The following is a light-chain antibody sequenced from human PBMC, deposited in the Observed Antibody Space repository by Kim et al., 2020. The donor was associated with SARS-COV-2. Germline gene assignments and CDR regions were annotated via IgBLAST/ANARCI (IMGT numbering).Light chain of an antibody. J-gene: IGLJ3*02. CDR3: QTWGTGGV. V-gene: IGLV4-69*01. Sequence: GASVKLTSTLSSGDSSYAIAWHQQQPEKGPRYLMKLNSDGSHSKGDGIPDRFSGSSSGAERYLTISSLQSEDEADYYCQTWGTGGVFGGGTQLTVL. CDR2: LNSDGSH. CDR1: SGDSSYA.